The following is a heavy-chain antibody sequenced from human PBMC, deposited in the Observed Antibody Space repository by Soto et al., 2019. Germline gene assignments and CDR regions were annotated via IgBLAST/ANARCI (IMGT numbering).Heavy chain of an antibody. CDR3: AGRISEGYNSFDY. CDR1: GGTFSSYA. Sequence: QVQLVQSGAEVKKPGSSVKVSCKASGGTFSSYAISWVRQTPGQGLEWMGGIIPIFGTAKYAQKFQGRVTITADESTSTAYMEVSSLRSEVTAVYYGAGRISEGYNSFDYWGQGTLVTVSS. D-gene: IGHD5-12*01. J-gene: IGHJ4*02. V-gene: IGHV1-69*01. CDR2: IIPIFGTA.